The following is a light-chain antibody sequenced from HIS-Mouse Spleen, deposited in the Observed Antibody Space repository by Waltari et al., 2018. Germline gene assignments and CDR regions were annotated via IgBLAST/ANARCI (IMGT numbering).Light chain of an antibody. CDR3: QVWASSSDHWV. Sequence: SYVLTQPPSVSVAPGQTARITCGGNNIGSKSVHWYQQKPCQAPVVVVYDDSDRPSGIREGFAGSHSGNTATLTISRVEAGDEADYYCQVWASSSDHWVFGGGTKLTVL. J-gene: IGLJ3*02. V-gene: IGLV3-21*02. CDR2: DDS. CDR1: NIGSKS.